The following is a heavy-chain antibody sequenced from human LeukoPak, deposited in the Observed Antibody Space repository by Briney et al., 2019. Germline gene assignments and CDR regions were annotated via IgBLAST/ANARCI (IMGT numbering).Heavy chain of an antibody. CDR3: AREARDLDAFDI. V-gene: IGHV1-8*01. D-gene: IGHD5-12*01. Sequence: ASVKVSCKASGYTFTSYDINWVRQATGQGLEWMGWMNPNSGNTGYAQKFQGRVTMTRNTSISTAYMELSSLRSEDTAVYYCAREARDLDAFDIWGQGTMVTVSS. J-gene: IGHJ3*02. CDR2: MNPNSGNT. CDR1: GYTFTSYD.